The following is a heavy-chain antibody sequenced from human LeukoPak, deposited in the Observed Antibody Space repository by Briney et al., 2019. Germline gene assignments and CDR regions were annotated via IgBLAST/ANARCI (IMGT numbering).Heavy chain of an antibody. D-gene: IGHD2-15*01. CDR2: ISYSGST. Sequence: SKTLSLTCTVSGGSISSYYWSWIRQPPGKGLEWIGYISYSGSTDSNPSLKSRVTISVDTSKNQISLKLSSVTAADTAVYYCARTYCRGGSCHFDYWGQGTLVTVSS. CDR3: ARTYCRGGSCHFDY. V-gene: IGHV4-59*08. CDR1: GGSISSYY. J-gene: IGHJ4*02.